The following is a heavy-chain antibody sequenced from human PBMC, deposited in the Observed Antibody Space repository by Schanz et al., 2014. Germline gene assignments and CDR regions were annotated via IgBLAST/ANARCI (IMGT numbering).Heavy chain of an antibody. Sequence: EVQLVESRGGLVQRGGSLRLSCAASGFIFSSHSMKWVRQAPGKGLEWVSYISSSSRTIYYADSVKGRFTISRDNARNSLYLQMNSLRDEDTAVYYCARGLGNYYDSKSYYYFDYWGQGTLVTVSS. CDR1: GFIFSSHS. CDR2: ISSSSRTI. J-gene: IGHJ4*02. V-gene: IGHV3-48*02. CDR3: ARGLGNYYDSKSYYYFDY. D-gene: IGHD3-10*01.